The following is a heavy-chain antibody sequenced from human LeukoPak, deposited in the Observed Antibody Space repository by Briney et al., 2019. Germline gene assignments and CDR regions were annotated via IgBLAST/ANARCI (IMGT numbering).Heavy chain of an antibody. V-gene: IGHV4-30-4*08. CDR1: GGSISSGDYY. D-gene: IGHD2-2*01. Sequence: PSETLSLTCTVSGGSISSGDYYWSWIRQPPGKGLEWIGYIYYSRSTYYNPSLKSRVTISVDTSKNQFSLKLSSVTAADTAVYYCASTLGYCSSISCYSNWFDPWGQGTLVTVSS. J-gene: IGHJ5*02. CDR3: ASTLGYCSSISCYSNWFDP. CDR2: IYYSRST.